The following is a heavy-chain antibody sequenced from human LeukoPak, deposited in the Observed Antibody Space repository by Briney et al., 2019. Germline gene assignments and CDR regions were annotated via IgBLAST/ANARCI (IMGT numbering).Heavy chain of an antibody. Sequence: ASVKVSCKASGYTFTGYYMHWVRQAPGQELEWMGWINPNSGGTNYAQKFQGRVTMTRDTSISTAYMELSRLRSDDTAVYYCARSMMVRGVTKYFDYWGQGTLVTVSS. D-gene: IGHD3-10*01. CDR2: INPNSGGT. CDR3: ARSMMVRGVTKYFDY. CDR1: GYTFTGYY. J-gene: IGHJ4*02. V-gene: IGHV1-2*02.